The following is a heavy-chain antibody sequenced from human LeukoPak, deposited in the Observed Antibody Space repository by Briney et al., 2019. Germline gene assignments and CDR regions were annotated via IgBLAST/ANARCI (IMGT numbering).Heavy chain of an antibody. CDR1: GFTFSSYS. Sequence: GGSLRLSCAASGFTFSSYSMNWVRQAPGKGLEWVSSISSSSSYIYYADSVKGRFTISRDNAKNALYLQRNSLRAEDTAVYYCAKQTRYASPAGGRGFDFWGQGTLVTGSS. J-gene: IGHJ4*02. V-gene: IGHV3-21*01. CDR3: AKQTRYASPAGGRGFDF. D-gene: IGHD2-2*01. CDR2: ISSSSSYI.